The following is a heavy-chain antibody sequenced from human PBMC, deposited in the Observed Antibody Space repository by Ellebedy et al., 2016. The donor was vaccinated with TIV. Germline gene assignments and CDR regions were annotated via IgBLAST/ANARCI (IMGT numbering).Heavy chain of an antibody. CDR2: IRDLGGIT. J-gene: IGHJ4*02. Sequence: PGGSLRLSCAASGFTFSSYAMTWVCQAPGKGLEWLSSIRDLGGITYYADSVKGRFTISRENSKSTLYLQMTSLSAEDTATYYCAKDHWGGYGTGPASQHDSWGQGTLVTVSS. CDR1: GFTFSSYA. D-gene: IGHD2-21*01. CDR3: AKDHWGGYGTGPASQHDS. V-gene: IGHV3-23*01.